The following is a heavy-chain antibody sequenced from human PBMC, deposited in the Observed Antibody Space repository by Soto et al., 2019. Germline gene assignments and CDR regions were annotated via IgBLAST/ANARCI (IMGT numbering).Heavy chain of an antibody. CDR3: ARVMCGDCSTYYYYSMDV. D-gene: IGHD2-21*02. J-gene: IGHJ6*02. V-gene: IGHV3-21*01. CDR2: IGTSSSYI. Sequence: GGSLRLSCAASGFTFGTYTMNWVRQAPGKGLEWVSSIGTSSSYIYYADSVRGRFTISRDNAKDSLYLQMSSLRAEDTAVYYCARVMCGDCSTYYYYSMDVWGQGTTVTVSS. CDR1: GFTFGTYT.